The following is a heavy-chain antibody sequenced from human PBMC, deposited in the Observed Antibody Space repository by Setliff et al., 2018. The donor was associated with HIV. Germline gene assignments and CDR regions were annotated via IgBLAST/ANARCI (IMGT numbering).Heavy chain of an antibody. CDR2: ISYDGSNK. CDR3: AKEGSNWYPPNYFDY. Sequence: PGGSLRLSCAASGFTFSTYAMHWVRQAPGKGLEWVAVISYDGSNKYYADSVKGRFAISRDNSKNTLYLQMNSLRTEDTAVYYCAKEGSNWYPPNYFDYWGQGTLVTVSS. D-gene: IGHD4-4*01. V-gene: IGHV3-30*09. CDR1: GFTFSTYA. J-gene: IGHJ4*02.